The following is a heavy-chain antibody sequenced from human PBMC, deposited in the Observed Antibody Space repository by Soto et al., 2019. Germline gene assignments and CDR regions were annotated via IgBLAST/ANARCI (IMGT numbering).Heavy chain of an antibody. Sequence: QVQLVQSGAEVTKPGASVKVSCKASGYTFSNYGISWVRQAPGQGLEWMGWISDYNGNTNYAQKPQGRVTMTTDTSTSTAYMELRSLRSDDTAVYYCARYDFWSGYTLDYGMDVWGQGTTVTVSS. CDR2: ISDYNGNT. V-gene: IGHV1-18*04. CDR1: GYTFSNYG. D-gene: IGHD3-3*01. J-gene: IGHJ6*02. CDR3: ARYDFWSGYTLDYGMDV.